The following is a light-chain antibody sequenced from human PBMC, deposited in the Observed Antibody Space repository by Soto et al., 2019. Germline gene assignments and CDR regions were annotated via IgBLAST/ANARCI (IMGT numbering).Light chain of an antibody. CDR1: QSVSSSY. Sequence: EIVLTQSPGTLSLSPGESATLSCRASQSVSSSYLAWYQQKPGQAPRLLIYGASSRATGIPDRFSGSGSGTDFPLTISRLEPEDFAVYYCQQYGSSPPVTCGGGTKVDIK. CDR3: QQYGSSPPVT. CDR2: GAS. J-gene: IGKJ4*01. V-gene: IGKV3-20*01.